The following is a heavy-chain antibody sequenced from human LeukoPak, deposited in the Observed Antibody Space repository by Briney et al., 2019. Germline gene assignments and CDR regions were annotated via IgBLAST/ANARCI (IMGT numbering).Heavy chain of an antibody. CDR3: ARNYYDSSGYYGGAFDI. Sequence: ASVKVSCKASGYTFTSYAMNWVRQAPGQGLEWMGWINTNTGNPTYAQGFTGRFVFSLDTSVSTAYLQISSLKAEDTAVYYCARNYYDSSGYYGGAFDIWGQGTMVTVSS. CDR2: INTNTGNP. V-gene: IGHV7-4-1*02. CDR1: GYTFTSYA. J-gene: IGHJ3*02. D-gene: IGHD3-22*01.